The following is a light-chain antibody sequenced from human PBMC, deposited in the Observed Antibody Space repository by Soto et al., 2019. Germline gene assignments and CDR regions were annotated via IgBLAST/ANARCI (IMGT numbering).Light chain of an antibody. CDR2: DVS. Sequence: QSVLTQPASVSGSPGQSITISCTGTSSDVGGYNYVSWYQQHPGKAPKLMIYDVSHRPSGVSHRFSGSQSGNTASLTISGLQAEDEADYSCSSYTSSSTPYVFGTGTKLTVL. V-gene: IGLV2-14*01. CDR3: SSYTSSSTPYV. J-gene: IGLJ1*01. CDR1: SSDVGGYNY.